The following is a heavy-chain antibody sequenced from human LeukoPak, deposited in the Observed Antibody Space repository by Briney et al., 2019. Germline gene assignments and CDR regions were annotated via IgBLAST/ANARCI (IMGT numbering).Heavy chain of an antibody. V-gene: IGHV3-7*01. CDR2: IKQDGSEK. CDR3: ARDDEYYDFWSGYYRLVDY. J-gene: IGHJ4*02. Sequence: GGSLRLSCAASGFTFSSYWMTWVRQAPGKGLEWVANIKQDGSEKYYVDSVKGRFTISRDNAKNSLYLQMNSLRAEDTAVYYCARDDEYYDFWSGYYRLVDYWGQGTLVTVSS. D-gene: IGHD3-3*01. CDR1: GFTFSSYW.